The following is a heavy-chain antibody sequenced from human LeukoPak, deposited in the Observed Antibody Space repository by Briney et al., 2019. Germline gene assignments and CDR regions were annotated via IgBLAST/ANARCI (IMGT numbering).Heavy chain of an antibody. CDR3: ARDPEPPSYCSSTSCAGAWPTHHY. CDR1: GYTFTSYG. Sequence: ASVKVSCKASGYTFTSYGISWVRQAPGQGLEWMGWISAYNGNTNYAQKLQGRVTMTTDTSTSTAYMELSSLRSEDTAVYYCARDPEPPSYCSSTSCAGAWPTHHYWGQGTLVTVSS. D-gene: IGHD2-2*01. CDR2: ISAYNGNT. V-gene: IGHV1-18*01. J-gene: IGHJ4*02.